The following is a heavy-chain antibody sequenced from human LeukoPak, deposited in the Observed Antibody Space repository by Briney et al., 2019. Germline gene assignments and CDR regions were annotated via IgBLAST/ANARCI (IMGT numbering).Heavy chain of an antibody. V-gene: IGHV3-23*01. CDR1: GFTLSTNA. Sequence: GGSLRLSCLTSGFTLSTNAMSWVRQARGKGLEWISGISGSGASTYYADSVKGRFTISRDDSRNTLYLQMNSLRGDDTAVYYCAKDVGKWESLHFFDYWGQGTLVTVSS. CDR2: ISGSGAST. D-gene: IGHD1-26*01. J-gene: IGHJ4*02. CDR3: AKDVGKWESLHFFDY.